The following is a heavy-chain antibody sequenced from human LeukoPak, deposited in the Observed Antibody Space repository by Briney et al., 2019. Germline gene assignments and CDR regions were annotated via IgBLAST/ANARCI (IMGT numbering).Heavy chain of an antibody. J-gene: IGHJ4*02. D-gene: IGHD3-3*01. V-gene: IGHV4-39*07. CDR3: ARGRYYDFWSGHYFDY. CDR1: GDSISSTNFY. CDR2: IYNTGST. Sequence: SEALSLTCTVSGDSISSTNFYWGWIRQPPGKGLEWIGSIYNTGSTYYNPSLKSRVTISVDRSKNQFSLKLSSVTAADTAVYYCARGRYYDFWSGHYFDYWGQGTPVTVSS.